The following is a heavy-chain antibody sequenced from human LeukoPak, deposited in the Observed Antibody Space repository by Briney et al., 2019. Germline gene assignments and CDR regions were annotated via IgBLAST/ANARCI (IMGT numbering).Heavy chain of an antibody. CDR3: ARRSYYYYGMDV. Sequence: ASVKVSCKASGYTFTSYGISWVRQAPGQRLEWMGWISAYNGNTNYAQKLQGRVTMATDTSTSTAYMELRSLRSDDTAVYYCARRSYYYYGMDVWGQGTTVTVSS. V-gene: IGHV1-18*01. CDR1: GYTFTSYG. CDR2: ISAYNGNT. J-gene: IGHJ6*02.